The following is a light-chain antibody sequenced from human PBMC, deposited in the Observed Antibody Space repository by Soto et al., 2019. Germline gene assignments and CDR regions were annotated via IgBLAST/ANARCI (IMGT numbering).Light chain of an antibody. V-gene: IGKV3-15*01. CDR1: QSVGST. J-gene: IGKJ4*02. CDR2: GAS. CDR3: QQYSPSLT. Sequence: EILMTQSPATLSVSPGERVILSCRASQSVGSTLAWYQQNPGQAPRLLIRGASTRATGVPARFSGSGSGTEFTLTISSLQSEDFAVYYCQQYSPSLTFGGGTPLEIK.